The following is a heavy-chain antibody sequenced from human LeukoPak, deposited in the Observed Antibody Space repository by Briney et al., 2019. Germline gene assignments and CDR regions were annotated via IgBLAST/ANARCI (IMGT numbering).Heavy chain of an antibody. D-gene: IGHD5-12*01. Sequence: KSSETLSLTCTVSGGSISSGDYYWSWIRQPPGKGLEWIGYIYYSGSTYYNPSLKSRVTISVDTSKNQFSLKLSSVTAADTAVYYCATYSGYDDGYDYWGQGTLVTVSS. CDR1: GGSISSGDYY. V-gene: IGHV4-30-4*01. CDR2: IYYSGST. CDR3: ATYSGYDDGYDY. J-gene: IGHJ4*02.